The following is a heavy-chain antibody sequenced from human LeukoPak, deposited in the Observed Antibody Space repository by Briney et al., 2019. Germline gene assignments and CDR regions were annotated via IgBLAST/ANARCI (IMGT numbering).Heavy chain of an antibody. D-gene: IGHD3-10*01. J-gene: IGHJ4*02. CDR1: GFTFGRFA. V-gene: IGHV3-23*01. Sequence: PGGSLRLSCAVSGFTFGRFAMNWVRQAPGKGLEWVSIISNSGTITSYADSVKGRFTISRDNSKNTVYLQMNSLRAEDTALYYCTTESFHYRGQGSLVAVSS. CDR2: ISNSGTIT. CDR3: TTESFHY.